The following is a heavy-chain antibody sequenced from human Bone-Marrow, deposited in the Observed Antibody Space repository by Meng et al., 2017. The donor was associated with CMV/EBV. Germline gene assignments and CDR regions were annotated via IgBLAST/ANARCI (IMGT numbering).Heavy chain of an antibody. J-gene: IGHJ4*02. CDR3: TRDTSWSSSY. D-gene: IGHD6-6*01. Sequence: GESLKISCVVSGFSFSDHYLDWVRQAPGKGLEWVSAIYSGGTTYYADSVKGRFTVSRDTSKNTLYLQMNGLIDEDTAVYYCTRDTSWSSSYWGQGTLVTVSS. CDR1: GFSFSDHY. CDR2: IYSGGTT. V-gene: IGHV3-66*02.